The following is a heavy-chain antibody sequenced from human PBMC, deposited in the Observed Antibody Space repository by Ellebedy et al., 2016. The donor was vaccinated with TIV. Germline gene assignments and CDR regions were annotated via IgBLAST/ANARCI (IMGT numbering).Heavy chain of an antibody. D-gene: IGHD3-22*01. V-gene: IGHV1-69*13. CDR2: IIPIFGTA. Sequence: SVKVSXXASGGTFSSYAISWVRQAPGQGLEWMGGIIPIFGTANYAQKFQGRVTITADESTSTAYMELSSLRSEDTAVYYCALPGGSSGYAVDYWGQGTLVTVSS. CDR3: ALPGGSSGYAVDY. J-gene: IGHJ4*02. CDR1: GGTFSSYA.